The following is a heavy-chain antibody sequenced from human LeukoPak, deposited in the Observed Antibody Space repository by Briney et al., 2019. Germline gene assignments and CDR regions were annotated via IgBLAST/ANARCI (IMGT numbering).Heavy chain of an antibody. CDR3: ASPRVLIHYYYGMDV. CDR2: IIPIFGTA. D-gene: IGHD3-16*01. CDR1: GYTFTSYY. Sequence: SVKVSCKASGYTFTSYYMHWVRQAPGQGLEWMGGIIPIFGTANYAQKFQGRVTITADESTSTAYMELSSLRSEDTAVYYCASPRVLIHYYYGMDVWGQGTTVTVSS. J-gene: IGHJ6*02. V-gene: IGHV1-69*13.